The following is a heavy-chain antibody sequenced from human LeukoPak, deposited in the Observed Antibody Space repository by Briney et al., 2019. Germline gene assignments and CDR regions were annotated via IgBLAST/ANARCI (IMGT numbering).Heavy chain of an antibody. CDR2: INPNSGGT. J-gene: IGHJ4*02. Sequence: GASVKVSCKASGYTFTGYYMHWVRQAPGQGLEWMGWINPNSGGTNYAQKFQGRVTMTTDTSTSTAYMELRSLRSDDTAVYYCATYYYGSGIRGVFDYWGQGTLVTVSS. CDR3: ATYYYGSGIRGVFDY. D-gene: IGHD3-10*01. CDR1: GYTFTGYY. V-gene: IGHV1-2*02.